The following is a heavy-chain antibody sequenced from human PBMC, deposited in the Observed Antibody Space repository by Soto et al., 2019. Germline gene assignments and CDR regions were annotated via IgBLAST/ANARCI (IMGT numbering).Heavy chain of an antibody. D-gene: IGHD2-15*01. V-gene: IGHV1-18*01. CDR1: GYTFTSYG. Sequence: QVQLVQSGAEVKNPGASVKVSCKASGYTFTSYGISWVRQAPGQRLERMGWISAYNGNTNYAQKLQGRVTMTTDTATSPAYMELRSLRSDDTAVYYRVVAAPPYYFDYWCQGTLVTVSS. CDR2: ISAYNGNT. J-gene: IGHJ4*02. CDR3: VVAAPPYYFDY.